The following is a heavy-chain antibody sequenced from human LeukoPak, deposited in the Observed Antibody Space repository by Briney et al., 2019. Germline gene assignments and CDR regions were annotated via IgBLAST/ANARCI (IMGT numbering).Heavy chain of an antibody. V-gene: IGHV3-23*01. D-gene: IGHD2-2*02. J-gene: IGHJ6*02. CDR3: AKDQGALPAAIPYYYYYYGMDV. CDR2: ISGSGGST. Sequence: PGGSLRLSCAASGFTFSSYAMSWVRQAPGKGLEWVSAISGSGGSTYYADSVKGRFTISRDNSKHKLYLQMNSLRAEDTAVYYCAKDQGALPAAIPYYYYYYGMDVWGQGTTVTVSS. CDR1: GFTFSSYA.